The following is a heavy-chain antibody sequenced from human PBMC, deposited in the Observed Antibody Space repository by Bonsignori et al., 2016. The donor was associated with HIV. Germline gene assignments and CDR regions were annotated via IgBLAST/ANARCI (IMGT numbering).Heavy chain of an antibody. D-gene: IGHD5-18*01. J-gene: IGHJ3*02. CDR3: ARGSDVYSYGRDVFPI. Sequence: QLQLQESGPGLXKPSESLSLTCTVSGGSITGSYYYWGWIRQPPGKGLEWIGSTHYGGTTHYNPSLKSRVTVSKDTSKNQFSLELSSVTAADTAVYYCARGSDVYSYGRDVFPIWGQGTVVTVSS. CDR1: GGSITGSYYY. V-gene: IGHV4-39*07. CDR2: THYGGTT.